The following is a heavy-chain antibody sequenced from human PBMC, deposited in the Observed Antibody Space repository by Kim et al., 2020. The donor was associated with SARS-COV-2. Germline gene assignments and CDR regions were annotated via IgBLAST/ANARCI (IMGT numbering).Heavy chain of an antibody. CDR2: IIPILGIA. CDR1: GGTFSSYA. Sequence: SVKVSCKASGGTFSSYAISWVRQAPGQGLEWMGRIIPILGIANSAQKFQGRVTITADKSTSTAYMELSSLRSEDTAVYYCASLIAAAGREFDYWGQGTLVTVSS. J-gene: IGHJ4*02. V-gene: IGHV1-69*04. D-gene: IGHD6-13*01. CDR3: ASLIAAAGREFDY.